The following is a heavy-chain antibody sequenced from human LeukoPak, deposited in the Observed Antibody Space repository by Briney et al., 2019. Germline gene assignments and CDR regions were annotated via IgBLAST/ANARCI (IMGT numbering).Heavy chain of an antibody. Sequence: ASVKVSCKASGGTFSSYAISWVRQAPGQGLKWMGGIITIFGTANYAQKFQGRVTITADESTSTAYMELSSLRSADTAVYYCARVRYTVTTTDVRFDSCGQGTLVTVAS. J-gene: IGHJ5*01. CDR1: GGTFSSYA. CDR3: ARVRYTVTTTDVRFDS. V-gene: IGHV1-69*13. D-gene: IGHD4-17*01. CDR2: IITIFGTA.